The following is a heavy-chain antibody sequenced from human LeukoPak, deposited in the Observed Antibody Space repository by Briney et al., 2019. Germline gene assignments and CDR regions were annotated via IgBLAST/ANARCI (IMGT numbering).Heavy chain of an antibody. Sequence: LSLTXXVYGGXFSGYYWSWIRQPPGKGLEWIGEINHSGSTNYNPSLKSRVTISVDTSKNQFSLKLSSVTAADTAVYYCARVRVTIFGVVFNYYYGMDVWGQGTTVTVSS. CDR2: INHSGST. D-gene: IGHD3-3*01. J-gene: IGHJ6*02. CDR1: GGXFSGYY. CDR3: ARVRVTIFGVVFNYYYGMDV. V-gene: IGHV4-34*01.